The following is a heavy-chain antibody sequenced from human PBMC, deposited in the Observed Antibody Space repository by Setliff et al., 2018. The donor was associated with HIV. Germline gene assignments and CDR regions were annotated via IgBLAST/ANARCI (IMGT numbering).Heavy chain of an antibody. D-gene: IGHD6-19*01. CDR3: AKTPSSGWYSLYLDY. Sequence: TGGSLRLSCAASGFTFSSYGMHWVRQAPGKGLEWVAFIRYDGSNKYYVDSVKGRFTISRDTAKNSLYLQMNSLRAEDTAVYYCAKTPSSGWYSLYLDYWGQGTLVTSPQ. CDR2: IRYDGSNK. V-gene: IGHV3-30*02. CDR1: GFTFSSYG. J-gene: IGHJ4*02.